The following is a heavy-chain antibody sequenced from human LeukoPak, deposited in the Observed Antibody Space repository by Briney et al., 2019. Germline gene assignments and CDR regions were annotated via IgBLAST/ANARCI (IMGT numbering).Heavy chain of an antibody. V-gene: IGHV4-34*01. CDR3: ARGGAAYSRATIGL. CDR2: MNHSGGT. CDR1: GGSISGYY. D-gene: IGHD5-12*01. J-gene: IGHJ4*02. Sequence: SETLSLTCDVYGGSISGYYWTWIRQPPGKGLEWNGEMNHSGGTNYNPSLKSRVTISVDTSKNQCSLKLSSVTAADTAVYYCARGGAAYSRATIGLWGQGTLVTDSS.